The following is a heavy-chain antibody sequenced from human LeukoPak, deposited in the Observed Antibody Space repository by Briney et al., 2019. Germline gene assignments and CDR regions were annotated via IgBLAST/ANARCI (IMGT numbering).Heavy chain of an antibody. V-gene: IGHV4-59*01. J-gene: IGHJ2*01. CDR1: GGSISTYF. CDR3: ARPLGNGYSYWYFDL. D-gene: IGHD3-22*01. Sequence: ASETLSLTCTVSGGSISTYFWSWIRQPPGKGLEWIGHIYFSGSTRNNPSLQSRVTISVDTSKNQISLKLSSVTAADTAVYYCARPLGNGYSYWYFDLWGRGTLVTVSS. CDR2: IYFSGST.